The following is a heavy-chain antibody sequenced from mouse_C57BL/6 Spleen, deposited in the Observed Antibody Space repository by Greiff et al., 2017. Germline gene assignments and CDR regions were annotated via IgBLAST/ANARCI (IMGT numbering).Heavy chain of an antibody. V-gene: IGHV5-16*01. CDR1: GFTFSDYY. Sequence: EVKVVESEGGLVQPGSSMKLSCTASGFTFSDYYMAWVRQVPEKGLEWVANITPDGSSTYYPDYLKSRFILSGDNAKNIRYLQMSSLTSEDTATYYCAREGVYCNSWYFDVWGTGTTVTVSS. D-gene: IGHD2-1*01. CDR2: ITPDGSST. J-gene: IGHJ1*03. CDR3: AREGVYCNSWYFDV.